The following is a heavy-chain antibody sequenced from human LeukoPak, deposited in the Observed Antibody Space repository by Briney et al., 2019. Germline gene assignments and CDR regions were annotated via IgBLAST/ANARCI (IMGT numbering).Heavy chain of an antibody. CDR3: ARAGYGSGVPNWFDP. V-gene: IGHV3-23*01. CDR2: IRGSGGST. Sequence: GGSLRLSCAASGFTFSSYLMNWVREAPGKGLEWVSSIRGSGGSTHYADSVERRFTISRDNSRDTLYLQMNSLRAEDTAIYYCARAGYGSGVPNWFDPWGQGTLVTVSS. J-gene: IGHJ5*02. D-gene: IGHD6-19*01. CDR1: GFTFSSYL.